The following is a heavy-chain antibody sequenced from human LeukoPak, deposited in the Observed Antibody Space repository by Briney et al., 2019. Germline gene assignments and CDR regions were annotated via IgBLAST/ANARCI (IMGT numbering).Heavy chain of an antibody. CDR2: IIPILGIA. J-gene: IGHJ6*02. Sequence: ASVTVSCKASGGTFSSYAISWVRQAPGQGLEWMGRIIPILGIANYAQKFQGRVTITADKSTSTAYMELSSLRSEDTAVYYCARGDTVTTEAHYYYGMDVWGQGTTVTVSS. CDR1: GGTFSSYA. D-gene: IGHD4-11*01. CDR3: ARGDTVTTEAHYYYGMDV. V-gene: IGHV1-69*04.